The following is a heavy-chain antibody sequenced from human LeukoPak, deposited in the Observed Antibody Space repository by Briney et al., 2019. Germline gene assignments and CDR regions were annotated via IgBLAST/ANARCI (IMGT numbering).Heavy chain of an antibody. Sequence: GSLRLSCAASGFTFSDYYMTWIRQAPGKGLEWIGSIYHSGSTYYNPSLKSRVTISVDTSKNQFSLKLSSVTAADTAVYYCARPHLEWLLSGAFDIWGQGTMVTVSS. J-gene: IGHJ3*02. CDR1: GFTFSDYY. CDR3: ARPHLEWLLSGAFDI. D-gene: IGHD3-3*01. V-gene: IGHV4-38-2*01. CDR2: IYHSGST.